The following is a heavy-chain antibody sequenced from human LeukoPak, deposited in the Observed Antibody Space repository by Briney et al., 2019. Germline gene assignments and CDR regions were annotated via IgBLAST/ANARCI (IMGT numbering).Heavy chain of an antibody. CDR3: AGGPYGDYADDALDI. V-gene: IGHV4-59*12. CDR2: IHYSGST. CDR1: GGSITNYY. D-gene: IGHD4-17*01. Sequence: PSETLSLTCTVSGGSITNYYWSWIRQPPGKGLEWIGYIHYSGSTKYKSSLKSRVTISVDTSKNQFSLKLSSVTAADTAVYYCAGGPYGDYADDALDIWGQGTMVTVSS. J-gene: IGHJ3*02.